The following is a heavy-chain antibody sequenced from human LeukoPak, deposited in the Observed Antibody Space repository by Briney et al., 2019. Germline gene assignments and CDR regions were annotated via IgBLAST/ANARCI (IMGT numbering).Heavy chain of an antibody. D-gene: IGHD6-19*01. J-gene: IGHJ4*02. V-gene: IGHV4-59*01. CDR3: ARDLGSSGWYGEFDY. CDR2: IYYSGST. CDR1: GGSISSYY. Sequence: SETLSLTCTVSGGSISSYYWSWIRQPPGKGLEWIGYIYYSGSTNYNPSLKSRVTISVDTSKNQFSLKLNSVTAADTAVYYCARDLGSSGWYGEFDYWGQGTLVTVSS.